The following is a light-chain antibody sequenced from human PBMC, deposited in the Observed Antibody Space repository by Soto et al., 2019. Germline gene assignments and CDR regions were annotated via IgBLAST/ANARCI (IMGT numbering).Light chain of an antibody. Sequence: DIVMTQSPDSLAVSLGERATINCKSSQSVLYSSNNKNYLAWYQQKPGQPPKLLIYWASTRESGVPDRFSGSGCGTDFTLTISSLQAEDVAVYYCKQYYSTPYTFGQGTKLEIK. CDR3: KQYYSTPYT. CDR2: WAS. V-gene: IGKV4-1*01. J-gene: IGKJ2*01. CDR1: QSVLYSSNNKNY.